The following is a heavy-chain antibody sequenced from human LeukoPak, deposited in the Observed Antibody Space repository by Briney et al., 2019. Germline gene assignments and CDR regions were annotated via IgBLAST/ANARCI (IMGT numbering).Heavy chain of an antibody. CDR2: IIPIFGTA. Sequence: SVKVSCKASGGTFSSYAISWARQAPGQGLEWMGGIIPIFGTANYAQKFQGRVTITADESTSTAYMELSSLRSEDTAVYYCSKGRVVPVPATWGQGTWSPSPQ. V-gene: IGHV1-69*01. CDR1: GGTFSSYA. D-gene: IGHD2-2*01. CDR3: SKGRVVPVPAT. J-gene: IGHJ4*02.